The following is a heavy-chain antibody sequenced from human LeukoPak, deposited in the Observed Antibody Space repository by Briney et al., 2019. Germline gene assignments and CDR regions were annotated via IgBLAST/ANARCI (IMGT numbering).Heavy chain of an antibody. J-gene: IGHJ4*02. Sequence: PGGSLRLSCAASGFTFSSYAMHWVRQAPGKGLEWVAVISYDGSNKCYADSVKSRFTISRDNSKNALYLQMNSLRAEDTAVYYCARDIVVVPAATMHDYWGQGTLVTVSS. CDR3: ARDIVVVPAATMHDY. CDR1: GFTFSSYA. V-gene: IGHV3-30-3*01. D-gene: IGHD2-2*01. CDR2: ISYDGSNK.